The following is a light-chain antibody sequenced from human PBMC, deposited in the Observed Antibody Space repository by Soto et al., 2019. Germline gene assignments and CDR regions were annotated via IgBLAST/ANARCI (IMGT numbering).Light chain of an antibody. J-gene: IGKJ2*01. V-gene: IGKV1-5*01. Sequence: DIQITQSPSTLSASVGDRLTMTCRASQSISTSLAWYQQKPGKAPKLVIFDASTLANGVPSRFSGSGSGTEFFLTITTLQPDDFATYYCQEYDTFRFTFGRGTQLEIK. CDR3: QEYDTFRFT. CDR1: QSISTS. CDR2: DAS.